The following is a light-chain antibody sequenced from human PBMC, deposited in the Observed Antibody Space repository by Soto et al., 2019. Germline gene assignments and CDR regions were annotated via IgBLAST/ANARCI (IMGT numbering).Light chain of an antibody. CDR1: QSVNAN. CDR3: QQYNTWLWT. CDR2: GAS. V-gene: IGKV3-15*01. Sequence: EVVMTQSPATLSVSPGERATLSCRASQSVNANLDWYQQKPGQAPRLLIHGASNRATGIPARFSGSGFGTEFILTLTSLQSEDFSVYYCQQYNTWLWTFGQATKVDI. J-gene: IGKJ1*01.